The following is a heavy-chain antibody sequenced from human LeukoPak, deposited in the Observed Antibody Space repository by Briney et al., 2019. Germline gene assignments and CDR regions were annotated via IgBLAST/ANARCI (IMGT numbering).Heavy chain of an antibody. D-gene: IGHD3-3*01. J-gene: IGHJ4*02. CDR1: GGSISSGDYY. Sequence: SQTLSLTCTVSGGSISSGDYYWSWIRQPPGKGLEWIGYIYYSGSTYYNPSLKSRVTISVDTSKNQFSLKLSSVTAADTAVYYCASRESTLRFLEWLLEPSFDYWGQGTLVTVSS. V-gene: IGHV4-30-4*08. CDR2: IYYSGST. CDR3: ASRESTLRFLEWLLEPSFDY.